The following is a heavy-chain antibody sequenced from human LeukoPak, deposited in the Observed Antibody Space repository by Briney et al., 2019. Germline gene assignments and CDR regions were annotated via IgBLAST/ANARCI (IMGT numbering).Heavy chain of an antibody. J-gene: IGHJ4*02. CDR1: GGSFSGYY. V-gene: IGHV4-34*01. CDR3: AVGGGYSNSFGY. D-gene: IGHD5-24*01. CDR2: INHSGST. Sequence: SETLSLTCAVYGGSFSGYYWSWIRQPPGKGLEWIGEINHSGSTNYNPSLKSRVTISVDTSKNQFFLKLSSVTAADTAVYYCAVGGGYSNSFGYWGQGTLVTVSS.